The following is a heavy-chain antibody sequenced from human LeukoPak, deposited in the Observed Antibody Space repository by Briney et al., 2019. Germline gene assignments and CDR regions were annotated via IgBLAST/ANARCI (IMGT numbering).Heavy chain of an antibody. CDR3: AKDTASFDW. CDR1: GFTFRTSD. CDR2: ISGTGGSI. V-gene: IGHV3-23*01. Sequence: GGSLRLSCAASGFTFRTSDMSWVRQAPGKGLEWVSVISGTGGSIYYADSVKGRFTISRDYSRNTLYLQMNSLRAEDTAVYYCAKDTASFDWWGQGTLVTVSS. J-gene: IGHJ4*02. D-gene: IGHD4-17*01.